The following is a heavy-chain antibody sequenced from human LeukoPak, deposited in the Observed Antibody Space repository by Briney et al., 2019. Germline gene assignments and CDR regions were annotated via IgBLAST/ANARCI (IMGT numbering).Heavy chain of an antibody. CDR1: GYSFSNYW. V-gene: IGHV5-51*01. D-gene: IGHD1-26*01. CDR3: ARQSHSGTYRDFDY. J-gene: IGHJ4*02. CDR2: IYGDDSET. Sequence: GESLKISCKASGYSFSNYWIGWVRQRPGKGLERIGYIYGDDSETRYSPSFQGQVTISADKSINSAYVQWSSLEASDTAVYYCARQSHSGTYRDFDYWGQGTLITVSS.